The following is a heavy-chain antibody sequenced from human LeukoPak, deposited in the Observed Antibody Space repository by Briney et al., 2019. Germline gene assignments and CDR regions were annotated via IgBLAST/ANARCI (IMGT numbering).Heavy chain of an antibody. CDR1: GYSFTSYH. Sequence: GASVKVSCKASGYSFTSYHMHWVRQAPGKGLEWMGIINPGGGSTSSAQKFQGRVTMTRDTSTSTVYMEVSSLRSEDTAVYYCARERDSSGYYYVWGQGTLVTVSS. J-gene: IGHJ4*02. V-gene: IGHV1-46*01. CDR3: ARERDSSGYYYV. D-gene: IGHD3-22*01. CDR2: INPGGGST.